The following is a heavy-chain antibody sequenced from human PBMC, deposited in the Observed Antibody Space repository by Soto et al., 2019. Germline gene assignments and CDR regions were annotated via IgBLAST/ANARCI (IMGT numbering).Heavy chain of an antibody. Sequence: SETLSLTCAVYGGSFSGYYWSWIRQPPGKGLEWIGEINHSGSTNYNPSLKSRVTISVDTSKNQFSLKLSSVTAADTAVYYCARLSSSRRGSSWDYYYYGMDVWGQGTTVTVSS. J-gene: IGHJ6*02. CDR3: ARLSSSRRGSSWDYYYYGMDV. D-gene: IGHD6-13*01. CDR1: GGSFSGYY. V-gene: IGHV4-34*01. CDR2: INHSGST.